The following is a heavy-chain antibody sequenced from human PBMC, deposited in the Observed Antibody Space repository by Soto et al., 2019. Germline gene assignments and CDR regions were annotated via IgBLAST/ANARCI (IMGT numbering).Heavy chain of an antibody. D-gene: IGHD3-10*01. CDR1: GFTVSSNY. CDR2: LYSGGST. J-gene: IGHJ1*01. CDR3: ARDMVRGLYPEYFHH. V-gene: IGHV3-66*01. Sequence: EVQLVESGGGLVQPGGSLRLSCAASGFTVSSNYMSWVRQAPGKGLEWVSVLYSGGSTYYADSVKGRFTISRDNSKNTLYLQMNSLRVEDTAVYYCARDMVRGLYPEYFHHWGQGTLVTVSS.